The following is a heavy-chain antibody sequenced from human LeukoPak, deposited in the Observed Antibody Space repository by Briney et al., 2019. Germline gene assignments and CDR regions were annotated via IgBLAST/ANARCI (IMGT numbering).Heavy chain of an antibody. CDR3: ARAETDWYFDL. J-gene: IGHJ2*01. V-gene: IGHV4-4*02. D-gene: IGHD2-21*02. CDR2: IYLRGNT. CDR1: GGSISSSNW. Sequence: PSGTLPLTCAISGGSISSSNWWTWVRQPPGKGLEWVGEIYLRGNTNYNPSLESRVTISVDTSKNQFSLKLSSVTAADTAVYYCARAETDWYFDLWGRGTLVTVSS.